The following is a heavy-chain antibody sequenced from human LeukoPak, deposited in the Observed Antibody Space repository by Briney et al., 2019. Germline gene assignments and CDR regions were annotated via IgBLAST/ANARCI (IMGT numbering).Heavy chain of an antibody. J-gene: IGHJ4*02. CDR3: ARVLHDFWSGYRDYFDY. CDR1: GGSLSSYY. D-gene: IGHD3-3*01. CDR2: IYTSGST. Sequence: PSETLSLTCTVSGGSLSSYYWSWIRQPAGKGLEWIGRIYTSGSTNYNPSLKSRVTMSVDTTKNQHSLKLSSVTAADTAVYYCARVLHDFWSGYRDYFDYWGQGTLVTVSS. V-gene: IGHV4-4*07.